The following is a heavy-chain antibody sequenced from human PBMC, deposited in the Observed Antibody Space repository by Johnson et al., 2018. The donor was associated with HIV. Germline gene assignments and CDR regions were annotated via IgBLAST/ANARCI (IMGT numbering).Heavy chain of an antibody. V-gene: IGHV3-66*01. CDR2: IFSVGDV. J-gene: IGHJ3*02. Sequence: EQLVESGGGLVQPGGSLRLSCAASGITVGTNYMSWVRQAPGKGLEWVSVIFSVGDVYYADSVKGRFTISRDNSKNMVYLQMNSLRAEDTAVYYCARVGRWSTVVTPYYAFDIWGQGTMVTVSS. CDR1: GITVGTNY. D-gene: IGHD4-23*01. CDR3: ARVGRWSTVVTPYYAFDI.